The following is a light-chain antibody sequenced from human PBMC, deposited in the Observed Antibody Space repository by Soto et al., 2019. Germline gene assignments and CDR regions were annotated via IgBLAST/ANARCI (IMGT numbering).Light chain of an antibody. J-gene: IGKJ4*01. CDR2: DTS. CDR1: QRVGIN. V-gene: IGKV3-15*01. Sequence: EIVMTQSPATLSVSPGETATLSCRASQRVGINLAWYQQKPGQAPRLLIYDTSTRATGVPARFSGSRSGPEFTLTINSLQSEDFAIYYCQPYNNWPLTFGGGTKVDIK. CDR3: QPYNNWPLT.